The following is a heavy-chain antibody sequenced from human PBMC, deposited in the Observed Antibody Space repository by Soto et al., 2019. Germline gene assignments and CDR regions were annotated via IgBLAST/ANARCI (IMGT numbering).Heavy chain of an antibody. CDR1: GFTFSSYA. D-gene: IGHD4-17*01. J-gene: IGHJ6*02. CDR2: ISGSGGST. CDR3: AETTVNTPPPYYYYGMDV. V-gene: IGHV3-23*01. Sequence: GGSLRLSCAASGFTFSSYAMSWVRQAPGKGLEWVSAISGSGGSTYYADSVKGRFTISRDNSKNTLYLQMNSLRAEDTAVYYCAETTVNTPPPYYYYGMDVWGQGTTVTVSS.